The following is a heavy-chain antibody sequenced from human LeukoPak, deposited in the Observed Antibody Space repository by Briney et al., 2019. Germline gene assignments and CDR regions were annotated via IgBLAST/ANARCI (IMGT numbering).Heavy chain of an antibody. CDR2: ISGSGDRT. Sequence: QPGGSLRLSCAASGFTFGAYAFTWVRQAPGRGLEWVSSISGSGDRTYFADSVKGRFTISRDNFKSTLFLQMNSLRAEDTALYYCAKWAGKVTYSSNYYGPLDHWGQGTQVTVSS. CDR3: AKWAGKVTYSSNYYGPLDH. D-gene: IGHD2-2*01. V-gene: IGHV3-23*01. J-gene: IGHJ4*02. CDR1: GFTFGAYA.